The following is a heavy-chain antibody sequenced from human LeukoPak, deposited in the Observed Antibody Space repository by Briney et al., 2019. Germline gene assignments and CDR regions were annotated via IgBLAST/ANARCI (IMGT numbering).Heavy chain of an antibody. CDR1: GGTFSSYA. CDR3: ARDVGATTYFDY. V-gene: IGHV1-69*05. D-gene: IGHD1-26*01. J-gene: IGHJ4*02. CDR2: IIPIFGTA. Sequence: ASVKVSCKASGGTFSSYAISWVRQAPGQGLEWMGGIIPIFGTANYAQKFQGRVTITTDESTSTDYMELSSLRAEDTAVYYCARDVGATTYFDYWGQGTLVTVSS.